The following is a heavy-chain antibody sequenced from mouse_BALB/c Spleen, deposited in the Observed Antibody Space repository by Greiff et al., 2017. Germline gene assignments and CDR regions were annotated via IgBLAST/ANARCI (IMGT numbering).Heavy chain of an antibody. Sequence: DVQLVESGGGLVKPGGSLKLSCAASGFTFSSYAMSWVRQTPEKRLEWVASISSGGSTYYPDSVKGRFTISRDNARNILYLQMSSLRSEDTAMYYCARDYYGSSRYWYFDVRGAGTTVTVSS. CDR2: ISSGGST. D-gene: IGHD1-1*01. V-gene: IGHV5-6-5*01. CDR3: ARDYYGSSRYWYFDV. CDR1: GFTFSSYA. J-gene: IGHJ1*01.